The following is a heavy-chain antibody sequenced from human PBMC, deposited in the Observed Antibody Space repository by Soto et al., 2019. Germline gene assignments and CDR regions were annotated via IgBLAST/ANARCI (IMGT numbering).Heavy chain of an antibody. J-gene: IGHJ4*02. CDR2: IFYSGSTTY. Sequence: PSETLSLTCTVSGGSISGHYWIWIRQPPGEGMEWIGYIFYSGSTTYNNNPSLKSRVTISVDTSKNQSSLRLRSVTAADTAVYYCARVGSSGWSPDYWGQGTLVTVSS. D-gene: IGHD6-19*01. V-gene: IGHV4-59*11. CDR1: GGSISGHY. CDR3: ARVGSSGWSPDY.